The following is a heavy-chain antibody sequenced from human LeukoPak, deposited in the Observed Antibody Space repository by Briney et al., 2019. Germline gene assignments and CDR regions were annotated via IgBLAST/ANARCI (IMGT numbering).Heavy chain of an antibody. CDR3: AREGGVGPTAPPDYYSYQMDV. CDR2: ISPYTTKT. CDR1: GYTFIGYG. D-gene: IGHD1-26*01. Sequence: GASVKVSCKASGYTFIGYGITWVRQAPRQGLEWMGWISPYTTKTNYAQSLQGRVTMTTDTSTSTAYMELRSLRSDDTAVYYCAREGGVGPTAPPDYYSYQMDVWGKGTTVTVSS. J-gene: IGHJ6*03. V-gene: IGHV1-18*01.